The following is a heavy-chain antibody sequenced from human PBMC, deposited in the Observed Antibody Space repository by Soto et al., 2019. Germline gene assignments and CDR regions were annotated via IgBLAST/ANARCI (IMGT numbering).Heavy chain of an antibody. V-gene: IGHV3-11*01. CDR2: TSSSGTGI. Sequence: QVQLVESGGGLVKPGGSLRLSCAASGFTFSDYYMTWIRQAPGKGLEWVSYTSSSGTGIYYADSVKGRFTISRDNAKKSLYLKMSSLRAKDRALYSCARAYSDAFDIGAQGTMVPVSS. CDR1: GFTFSDYY. CDR3: ARAYSDAFDI. D-gene: IGHD3-16*01. J-gene: IGHJ3*02.